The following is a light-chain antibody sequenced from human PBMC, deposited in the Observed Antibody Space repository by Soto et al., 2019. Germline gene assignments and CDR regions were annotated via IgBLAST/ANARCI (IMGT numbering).Light chain of an antibody. J-gene: IGLJ2*01. CDR2: EVS. Sequence: QAVVTQPPSASGSPGQSVTISCTGTSSDVGGYNYVSWYQQHPVKAPKLMIYEVSKRPSGVPDRFSGSKSGNTASLTVSGLQAEDEAYYYCSSYAGSHVVFGGGTKLTVL. CDR3: SSYAGSHVV. CDR1: SSDVGGYNY. V-gene: IGLV2-8*01.